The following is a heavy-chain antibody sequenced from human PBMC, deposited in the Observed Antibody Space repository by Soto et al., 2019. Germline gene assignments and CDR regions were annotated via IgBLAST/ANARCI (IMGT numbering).Heavy chain of an antibody. J-gene: IGHJ4*02. D-gene: IGHD2-15*01. CDR1: GYTFTSYG. Sequence: PGASVKVSCKTSGYTFTSYGISWVRQAPGQGLEWMGWIGTYNGNTNYAQKLQGRVTLTTDTSTSTAYMELRSLRSDDTAVYYCARDLNRLFEEDFRGIPAYWGQGTLVTVSS. CDR2: IGTYNGNT. CDR3: ARDLNRLFEEDFRGIPAY. V-gene: IGHV1-18*01.